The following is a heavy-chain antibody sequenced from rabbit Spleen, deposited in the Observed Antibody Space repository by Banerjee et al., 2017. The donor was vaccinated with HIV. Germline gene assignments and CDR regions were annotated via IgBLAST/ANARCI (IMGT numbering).Heavy chain of an antibody. CDR1: TLSSYY. CDR2: IDPVFGIT. Sequence: TLSSYYMNWVRQAPGKGLEWIGYIDPVFGITYYANWVSGRFSISRENAQNTVFLQMNSLTAADTATYFCTRAIVPWLGLTRLDLWGPGTLVTVS. D-gene: IGHD4-1*01. CDR3: TRAIVPWLGLTRLDL. J-gene: IGHJ3*01. V-gene: IGHV1S7*01.